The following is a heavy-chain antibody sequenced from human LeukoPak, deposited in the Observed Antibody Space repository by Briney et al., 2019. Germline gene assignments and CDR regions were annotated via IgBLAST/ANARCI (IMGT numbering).Heavy chain of an antibody. Sequence: SETLSLTCTVSGGSISSYYWSWIRQPPGKGLEWIGYIYYSGSTYYNPSLKSRVTISADTSKNQFSLKLSSVTAADTAVYYCARGIDYDFWSGYPNWFDPWGQGTLVTVSS. CDR1: GGSISSYY. CDR3: ARGIDYDFWSGYPNWFDP. CDR2: IYYSGST. D-gene: IGHD3-3*01. J-gene: IGHJ5*02. V-gene: IGHV4-59*08.